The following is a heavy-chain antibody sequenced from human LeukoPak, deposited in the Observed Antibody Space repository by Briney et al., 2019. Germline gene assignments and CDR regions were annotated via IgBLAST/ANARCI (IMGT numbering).Heavy chain of an antibody. CDR3: AREGLEFDY. CDR1: GFTFSSYS. D-gene: IGHD1-1*01. Sequence: PGESLRLSCAASGFTFSSYSMNWVRQAPGKGLEWVSYISSSSSTIYYADSVKGRFTISRDNAKNSLYLQMNSLGAEDTAVYYCAREGLEFDYWGQGTLVTVSS. V-gene: IGHV3-48*01. CDR2: ISSSSSTI. J-gene: IGHJ4*02.